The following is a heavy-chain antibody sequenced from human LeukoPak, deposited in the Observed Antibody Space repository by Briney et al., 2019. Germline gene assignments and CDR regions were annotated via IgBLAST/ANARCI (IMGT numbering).Heavy chain of an antibody. CDR1: GFTFSSYA. Sequence: PGGSLRLSCAASGFTFSSYAMSWVRQAPGKGLEWVSAISGSGDNTHYADSVRGRFTISRDNTRNTLYLQMSSLRAEDTALYYRAKEAASVALRGFDPWGQGTPVTVSS. J-gene: IGHJ5*02. V-gene: IGHV3-23*01. CDR3: AKEAASVALRGFDP. D-gene: IGHD6-19*01. CDR2: ISGSGDNT.